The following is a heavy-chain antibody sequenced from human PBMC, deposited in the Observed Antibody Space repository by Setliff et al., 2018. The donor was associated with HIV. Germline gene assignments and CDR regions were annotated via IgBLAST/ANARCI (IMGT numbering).Heavy chain of an antibody. CDR3: AKAPGWLFLSHY. CDR2: ITSGGST. Sequence: GGSLRLSCAASGFTFSSYAMSWVRQTPEKGLEWVSIITSGGSTYYADSAKGRFIISRDNSQNTLYLQMNSLRADDTAIYYCAKAPGWLFLSHYWGQGTKVTSPQ. CDR1: GFTFSSYA. D-gene: IGHD3-22*01. J-gene: IGHJ4*02. V-gene: IGHV3-23*01.